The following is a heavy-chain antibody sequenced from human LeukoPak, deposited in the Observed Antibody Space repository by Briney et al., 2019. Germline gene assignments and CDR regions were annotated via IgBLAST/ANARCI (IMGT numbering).Heavy chain of an antibody. CDR3: AKEESSGWYAY. V-gene: IGHV3-23*01. CDR2: ISGSGGST. J-gene: IGHJ4*02. D-gene: IGHD6-19*01. Sequence: GASLRLSCAASGFTFSSYAMTWVRQAPGKGLEWVSAISGSGGSTYYADSVKGRFTISRDNSKNTLYVQMNSLRAEDTAVYYCAKEESSGWYAYWGQGTLVTVSS. CDR1: GFTFSSYA.